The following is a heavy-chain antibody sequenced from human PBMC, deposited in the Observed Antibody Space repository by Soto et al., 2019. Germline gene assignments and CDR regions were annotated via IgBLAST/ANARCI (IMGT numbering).Heavy chain of an antibody. CDR2: INGDGDST. V-gene: IGHV3-23*01. CDR1: GFPFSRYA. J-gene: IGHJ4*02. Sequence: DVQLLESGGGLVQPGGSLRLSCAASGFPFSRYAVTWVRQAPGKGLEWVSNINGDGDSTFYADSVKGRFTISRDNSKTTLYLQMNRLRAEYTAIYYWARPVDYWGQGTLVTVSS. CDR3: ARPVDY.